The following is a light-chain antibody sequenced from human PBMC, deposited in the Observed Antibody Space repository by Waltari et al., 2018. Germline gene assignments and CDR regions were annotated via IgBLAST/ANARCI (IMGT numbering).Light chain of an antibody. CDR1: QTVSSSY. J-gene: IGKJ4*01. CDR3: QQYSGSRLS. V-gene: IGKV3-20*01. Sequence: EIVLTQSPGTLSLSPGDRATLSCRASQTVSSSYLAWYQQKPGQAPRLLIYGASSRATGIPDRFSGSGSGTDFSLTISRLEPEDFAVYYCQQYSGSRLSFGGGTRVEIK. CDR2: GAS.